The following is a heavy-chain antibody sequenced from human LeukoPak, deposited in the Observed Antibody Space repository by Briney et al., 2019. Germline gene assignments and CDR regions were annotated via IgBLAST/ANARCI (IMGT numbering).Heavy chain of an antibody. D-gene: IGHD1-26*01. V-gene: IGHV3-30*18. CDR3: AKDDSGSYFF. J-gene: IGHJ4*02. CDR1: GFTFSSYG. Sequence: PGRSLRLSCAASGFTFSSYGTHWVRQAPGKGLEWVAVISYDGSNKYYADSVKGRFTISRDNSKNTLYLQMNSLRAEDTAVYYCAKDDSGSYFFWGQGTLVTASS. CDR2: ISYDGSNK.